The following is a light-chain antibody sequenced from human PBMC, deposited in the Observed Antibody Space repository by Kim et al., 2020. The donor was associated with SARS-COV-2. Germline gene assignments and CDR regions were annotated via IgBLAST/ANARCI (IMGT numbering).Light chain of an antibody. V-gene: IGKV3-20*01. Sequence: VSSSYLAWYQQKPGQAPRLLIYGASSRATGIPDRFSGSGSGTDFTLTISRLEPEDFAVYYCQQYGSTGTFGQGTKVDIK. J-gene: IGKJ1*01. CDR2: GAS. CDR3: QQYGSTGT. CDR1: VSSSY.